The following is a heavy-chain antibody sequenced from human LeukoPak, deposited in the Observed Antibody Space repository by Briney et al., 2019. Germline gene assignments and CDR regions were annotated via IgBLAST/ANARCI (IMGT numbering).Heavy chain of an antibody. CDR2: IIPILGIA. V-gene: IGHV1-69*04. J-gene: IGHJ4*02. CDR1: GGTFSSYA. Sequence: ASVKVSCKASGGTFSSYAISWVRQAPGQGLEWMGRIIPILGIANYAQKFQGRVTITADKSTSTTYMELSSLRSEDTAVYYCAKDGENIGVVLGALQHFDYWGQGTLVAVSS. D-gene: IGHD2-15*01. CDR3: AKDGENIGVVLGALQHFDY.